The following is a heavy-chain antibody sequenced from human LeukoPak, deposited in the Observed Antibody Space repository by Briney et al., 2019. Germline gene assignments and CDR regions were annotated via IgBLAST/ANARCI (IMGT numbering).Heavy chain of an antibody. CDR1: GFAFSDYY. V-gene: IGHV3-11*06. Sequence: PGGSLRLSCAASGFAFSDYYMSWIRQAPGKGLEWVSSISSKSTSTSYADSVKGRFTISGDNAKNSPYLQMNSLRAEDTAVYYCARETILDIWGRGTMVTVSS. CDR2: ISSKSTST. D-gene: IGHD2-21*01. J-gene: IGHJ3*02. CDR3: ARETILDI.